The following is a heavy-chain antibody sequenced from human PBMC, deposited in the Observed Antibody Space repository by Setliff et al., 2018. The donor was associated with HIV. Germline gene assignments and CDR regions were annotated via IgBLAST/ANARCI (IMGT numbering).Heavy chain of an antibody. CDR3: VRQSGSFWYVDP. V-gene: IGHV4-39*01. J-gene: IGHJ5*02. Sequence: SETLSLTCTVSGGSINSRTHYWGWMRQPPGKGLEWIGSIFYSGINYYNPSLEGRITLSIDLSKNQFSLKLTSVTAADSALYFCVRQSGSFWYVDPWGQGTQVTVSS. CDR1: GGSINSRTHY. CDR2: IFYSGIN. D-gene: IGHD1-26*01.